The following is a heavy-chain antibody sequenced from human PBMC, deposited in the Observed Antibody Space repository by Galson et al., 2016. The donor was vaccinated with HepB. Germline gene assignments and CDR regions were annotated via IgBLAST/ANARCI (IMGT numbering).Heavy chain of an antibody. CDR1: GFTFSNYA. CDR3: AKTRWAIGRFDY. D-gene: IGHD6-13*01. J-gene: IGHJ4*02. CDR2: INFNSGST. Sequence: SLRLSCAASGFTFSNYAMSWVRQAPGKGLEWVSAINFNSGSTYYADSVKGRFTISRDNSKNTLYLQMMSLRAEDTAVYYCAKTRWAIGRFDYWGQGTRVTVSS. V-gene: IGHV3-23*01.